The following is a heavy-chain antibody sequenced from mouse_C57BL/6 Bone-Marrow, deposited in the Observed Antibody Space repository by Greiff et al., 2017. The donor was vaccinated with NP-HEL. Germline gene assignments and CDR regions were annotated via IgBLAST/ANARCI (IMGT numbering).Heavy chain of an antibody. J-gene: IGHJ3*01. CDR2: IYPRSGNT. CDR1: GYTFTSYG. Sequence: VKLQESGAELARPGASVKLSCKASGYTFTSYGISWVKQRTGQGLEWIGEIYPRSGNTYYNEKFKGKATLTADKSSSTAYMELRSLTSEDSAVYFCARLWAWFAYWGQGTLVTVAA. V-gene: IGHV1-81*01. CDR3: ARLWAWFAY.